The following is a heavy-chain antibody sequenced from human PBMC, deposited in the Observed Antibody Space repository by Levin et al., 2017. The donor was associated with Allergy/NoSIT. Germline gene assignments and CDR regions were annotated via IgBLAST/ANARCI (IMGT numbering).Heavy chain of an antibody. CDR2: INWNGGST. CDR3: ARDEYHDDIVTGYGAADY. J-gene: IGHJ4*02. Sequence: GGSLRLSCAASGFTFDDYGMSWVRQAPGKGLEWVSGINWNGGSTGYADSVKGRFTISRDNAKNSLYLQMNSLRAEDTALYYCARDEYHDDIVTGYGAADYWGQGTLVTVSS. CDR1: GFTFDDYG. D-gene: IGHD3-9*01. V-gene: IGHV3-20*04.